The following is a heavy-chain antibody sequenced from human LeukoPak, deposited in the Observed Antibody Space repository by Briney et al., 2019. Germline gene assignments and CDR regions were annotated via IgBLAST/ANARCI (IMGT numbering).Heavy chain of an antibody. D-gene: IGHD5-12*01. CDR3: ARVGRMVASEWYYYYGMDV. Sequence: PGGSLRLSCTASGFTFSRYAMHWVRQPPGKGLEYVSAISSPGDSTYYADSVKGRFTISRDNSKNTLYLQMNSLRAEDTAVYYCARVGRMVASEWYYYYGMDVWGQGTTVTVSS. V-gene: IGHV3-64*04. J-gene: IGHJ6*02. CDR2: ISSPGDST. CDR1: GFTFSRYA.